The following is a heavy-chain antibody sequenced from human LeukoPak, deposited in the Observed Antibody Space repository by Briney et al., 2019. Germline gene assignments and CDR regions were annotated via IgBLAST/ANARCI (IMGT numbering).Heavy chain of an antibody. CDR2: VTGSGGDT. D-gene: IGHD6-13*01. J-gene: IGHJ4*02. Sequence: GGSLRLSCAASGFTFSNYAMSWVRQTPGKGLECVSVVTGSGGDTYYTGSVNGRFTISRDNSKNTLYLQMNSLRAEDTAVYYCAKGLPTYSSSWYDYWGQGTLVTVSS. CDR1: GFTFSNYA. CDR3: AKGLPTYSSSWYDY. V-gene: IGHV3-23*01.